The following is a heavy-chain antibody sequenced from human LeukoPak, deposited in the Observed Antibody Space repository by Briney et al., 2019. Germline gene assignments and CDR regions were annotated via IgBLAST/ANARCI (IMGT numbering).Heavy chain of an antibody. J-gene: IGHJ4*02. CDR1: GGSLSSFY. Sequence: SETLSLTCPVYGGSLSSFYWSWIRQPAGKGLEWIGYIHASETTNYSPSLKSRVTISLDSSQNHFSLKLAPVNAGNPAVYYFLRQVICGGGNCYGGALDYWARETVLSV. CDR2: IHASETT. D-gene: IGHD2-15*01. V-gene: IGHV4-4*09. CDR3: LRQVICGGGNCYGGALDY.